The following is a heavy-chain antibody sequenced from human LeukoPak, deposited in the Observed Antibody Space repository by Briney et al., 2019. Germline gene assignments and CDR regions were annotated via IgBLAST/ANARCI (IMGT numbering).Heavy chain of an antibody. D-gene: IGHD6-13*01. CDR2: ISAYNGNT. CDR3: ARDPMQGYSSSWYYFDY. V-gene: IGHV1-18*01. J-gene: IGHJ4*02. Sequence: VASVKVSCKASGYTFTSYGISWVRQPPGQGLEWMGWISAYNGNTNYAQKLQGRVTMTTDTSTSTAYMELRSLRSDDTAVYYCARDPMQGYSSSWYYFDYWGQGTLVTVSS. CDR1: GYTFTSYG.